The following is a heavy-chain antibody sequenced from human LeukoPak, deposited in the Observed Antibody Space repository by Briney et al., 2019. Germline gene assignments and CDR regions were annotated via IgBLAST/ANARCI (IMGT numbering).Heavy chain of an antibody. D-gene: IGHD3-16*01. CDR1: GFTFNRYG. J-gene: IGHJ6*04. CDR3: AKDGGYGDYVMDV. Sequence: GGSLRLSCAASGFTFNRYGMSWVRQAQGMGLEWVSAISGSGGTTYYADSVKGRFTISRDNSKNTLYLQINSLRGEDTAVYHCAKDGGYGDYVMDVWGKGTTVTVSS. CDR2: ISGSGGTT. V-gene: IGHV3-23*01.